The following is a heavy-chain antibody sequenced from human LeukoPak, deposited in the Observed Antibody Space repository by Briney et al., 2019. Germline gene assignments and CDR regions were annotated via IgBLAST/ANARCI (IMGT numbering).Heavy chain of an antibody. CDR3: AREEEDSSSSDWFDP. Sequence: SETLSLTCTVSGYSISSGYYWGWIRQPPGKGLEWIGSIYHRGSTYYNPSLKSRVTISVDTSKNQFSLKLSSVTAADTAVYYCAREEEDSSSSDWFDPWGQGTLVTVSS. J-gene: IGHJ5*02. CDR1: GYSISSGYY. V-gene: IGHV4-38-2*02. D-gene: IGHD6-6*01. CDR2: IYHRGST.